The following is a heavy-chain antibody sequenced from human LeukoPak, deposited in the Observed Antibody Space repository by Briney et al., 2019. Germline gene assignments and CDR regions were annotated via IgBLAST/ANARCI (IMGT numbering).Heavy chain of an antibody. V-gene: IGHV1-2*02. CDR3: ARGYCSTSSCSPGGY. CDR2: INPDSGGT. Sequence: ASVKVSCKVSGYTLTELSMHWVRQAPGQGLEWMGWINPDSGGTNYAQKFQGRVTMTRDTSISTAYMELSRLRSDDTAVYYCARGYCSTSSCSPGGYWGQGTLVTVSS. D-gene: IGHD2-2*01. J-gene: IGHJ4*02. CDR1: GYTLTELS.